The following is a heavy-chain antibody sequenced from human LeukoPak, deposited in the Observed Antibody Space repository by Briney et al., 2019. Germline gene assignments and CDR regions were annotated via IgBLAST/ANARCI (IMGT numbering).Heavy chain of an antibody. CDR2: IRNKANSYAT. V-gene: IGHV3-73*01. CDR3: TREDGSGSYYSSFVY. D-gene: IGHD3-10*01. J-gene: IGHJ4*02. CDR1: GFTFSGSA. Sequence: GGSLRLSCAASGFTFSGSAMHWVRQASGKGLEWVGRIRNKANSYATAYAASVKGRFTISRDDSKNTAYLQMNSLKTEDTAVYYCTREDGSGSYYSSFVYWGKGTLVTVSS.